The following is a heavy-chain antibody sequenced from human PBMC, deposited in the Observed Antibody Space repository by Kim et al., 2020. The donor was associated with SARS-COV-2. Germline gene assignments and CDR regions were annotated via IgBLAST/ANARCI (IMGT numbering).Heavy chain of an antibody. D-gene: IGHD2-21*01. Sequence: YDGASEKGRFTISRDDAKNSLYLQMNSLRVEDTAVYYCAKEIWCASGCYSDWGRGTRVTVSS. J-gene: IGHJ4*02. CDR3: AKEIWCASGCYSD. V-gene: IGHV3-48*03.